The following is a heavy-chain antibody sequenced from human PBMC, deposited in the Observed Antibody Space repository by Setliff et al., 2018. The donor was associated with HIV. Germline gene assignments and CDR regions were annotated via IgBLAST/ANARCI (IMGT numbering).Heavy chain of an antibody. CDR2: IYYSGST. Sequence: KPSETLSLTCTVSGGSISSYYWSWIRQPPGKGLEWIGYIYYSGSTNYNPSLKSRVTISVDTSKNQFSLKLSSVTAADTAVYYCARQVPVPGVAVTPIDYWGQGTLVTVSS. D-gene: IGHD3-22*01. CDR1: GGSISSYY. J-gene: IGHJ4*02. CDR3: ARQVPVPGVAVTPIDY. V-gene: IGHV4-59*01.